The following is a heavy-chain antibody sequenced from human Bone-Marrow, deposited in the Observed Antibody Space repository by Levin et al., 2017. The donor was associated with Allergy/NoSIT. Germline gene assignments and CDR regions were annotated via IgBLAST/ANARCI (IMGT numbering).Heavy chain of an antibody. J-gene: IGHJ4*02. V-gene: IGHV3-48*01. CDR1: GFTFGSYH. Sequence: GGSLRLSCAASGFTFGSYHMNWVRQAPGKGLEWISYISRASHDIYYADSVKGRFAISRDNAQNSLYLQMNSLRTEDTGIYYCARVSGFYGDYTFDYWGRGTLVTVAS. CDR2: ISRASHDI. D-gene: IGHD4-17*01. CDR3: ARVSGFYGDYTFDY.